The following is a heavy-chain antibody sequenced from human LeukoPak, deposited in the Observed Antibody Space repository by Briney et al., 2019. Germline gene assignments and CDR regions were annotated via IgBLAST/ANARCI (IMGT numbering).Heavy chain of an antibody. CDR1: GGPISSGGYY. J-gene: IGHJ4*02. D-gene: IGHD2-15*01. V-gene: IGHV4-61*02. CDR3: ARGVVAAPQTFDY. CDR2: IYASGST. Sequence: SETLSLTCTVSGGPISSGGYYWSWIRQPAGKGLEWIGRIYASGSTNYNPSLKSRITISIDRSKNQFSLKLSSVTAADTAVYYCARGVVAAPQTFDYWGQGTLVAVSS.